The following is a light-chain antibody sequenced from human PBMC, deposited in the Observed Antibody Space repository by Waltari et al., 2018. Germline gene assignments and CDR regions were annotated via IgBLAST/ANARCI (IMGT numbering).Light chain of an antibody. Sequence: QSVLTRPPSASGTPGPRLTSSCSGRSPNSGLNPVNSSHQLPGTAPQLLIYSNNQRPSGVPGRFSVSKSGTSASLAISGLQSEDEAYYSCAAWDDSLNGRGVFGGGTKLTVL. CDR3: AAWDDSLNGRGV. V-gene: IGLV1-44*01. CDR1: SPNSGLNP. J-gene: IGLJ2*01. CDR2: SNN.